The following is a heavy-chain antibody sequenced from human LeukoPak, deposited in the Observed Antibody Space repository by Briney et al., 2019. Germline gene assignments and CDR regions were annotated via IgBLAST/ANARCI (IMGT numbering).Heavy chain of an antibody. D-gene: IGHD3-22*01. CDR1: GFTFSSYA. Sequence: GGSLRLSCAASGFTFSSYAMSWVRQAPGKGPEWVSAISGSGGSTYYADSVKGRFTISRDNSKNTLYLQMNSLRAEDTAVYYCARVPKKYYYDSCGYPSDYWGQGTLVTVSS. CDR2: ISGSGGST. CDR3: ARVPKKYYYDSCGYPSDY. V-gene: IGHV3-23*01. J-gene: IGHJ4*02.